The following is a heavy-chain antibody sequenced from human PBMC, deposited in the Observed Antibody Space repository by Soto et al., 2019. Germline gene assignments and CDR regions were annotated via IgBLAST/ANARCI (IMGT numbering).Heavy chain of an antibody. Sequence: EGSLRLSCAASGFTFRSYGMHWVRQAPGKGLEWVAVISYDGSNKYYADSVKGRFTISRDNSKNTLYLQMNSLRAEDTAVYYCAKDGSAYYYDSSGYYSYFDYWGQGTLVTVSS. J-gene: IGHJ4*02. D-gene: IGHD3-22*01. CDR1: GFTFRSYG. CDR3: AKDGSAYYYDSSGYYSYFDY. V-gene: IGHV3-30*18. CDR2: ISYDGSNK.